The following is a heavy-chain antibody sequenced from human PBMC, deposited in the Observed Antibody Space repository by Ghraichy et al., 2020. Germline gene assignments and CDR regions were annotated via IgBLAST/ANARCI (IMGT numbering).Heavy chain of an antibody. CDR2: IYGDGTRT. Sequence: GGSLSLSCAASGFAFTNHWMHWVRQAPGKGLVWVARIYGDGTRTPYADSVRGRFTIYRDNAKKMVYLQMNSMPADDTAVYYCATHDYRDGYFLPYWGQGTLVTVAS. V-gene: IGHV3-74*03. CDR1: GFAFTNHW. CDR3: ATHDYRDGYFLPY. D-gene: IGHD5-24*01. J-gene: IGHJ4*02.